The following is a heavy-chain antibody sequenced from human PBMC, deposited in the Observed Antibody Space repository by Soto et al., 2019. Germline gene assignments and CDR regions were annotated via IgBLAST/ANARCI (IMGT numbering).Heavy chain of an antibody. Sequence: QVQLVQSGAEVKKPGSSVKVSCKASGGTLSSFAISWVRQAPGLGLEWIGGIIPLWGSTSYAQKFQGRVTITADESTNTAYMELNGLRSEDTAVYYCARDSSSWYFFDYWGQGTLVTVSS. D-gene: IGHD6-13*01. V-gene: IGHV1-69*01. CDR3: ARDSSSWYFFDY. CDR1: GGTLSSFA. CDR2: IIPLWGST. J-gene: IGHJ4*02.